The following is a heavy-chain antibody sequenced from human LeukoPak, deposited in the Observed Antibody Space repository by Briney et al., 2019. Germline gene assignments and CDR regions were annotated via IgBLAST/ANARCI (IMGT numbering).Heavy chain of an antibody. Sequence: GGSLRLSCTASGFIFSANAMHWVRQAPGKGLEWVAFISDDASKKYYVDSVKGRFTISRDNSKNMLSLQMNSLRAEDTAVYYCAKDVPQAWQLLGHWGQGTLVTVFS. CDR3: AKDVPQAWQLLGH. CDR1: GFIFSANA. J-gene: IGHJ4*02. CDR2: ISDDASKK. D-gene: IGHD2-2*01. V-gene: IGHV3-30*18.